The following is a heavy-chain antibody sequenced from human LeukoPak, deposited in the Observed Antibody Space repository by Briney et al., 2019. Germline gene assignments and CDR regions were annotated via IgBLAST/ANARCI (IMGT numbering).Heavy chain of an antibody. CDR1: GFTFSNAW. CDR3: TTGLFYYDSGSYYKRDY. Sequence: PGGSLRLSCAASGFTFSNAWMSWVRQAPGKGLEWVGRIKSKTDGGTTDYAAPVKGRFTISRDDSKTTLYLQMNSLKTEDTAVYYCTTGLFYYDSGSYYKRDYWGQGTLVTVSS. CDR2: IKSKTDGGTT. J-gene: IGHJ4*02. D-gene: IGHD3-10*01. V-gene: IGHV3-15*01.